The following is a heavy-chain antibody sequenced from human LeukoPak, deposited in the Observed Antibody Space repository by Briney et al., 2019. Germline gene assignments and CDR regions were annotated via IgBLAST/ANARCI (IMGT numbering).Heavy chain of an antibody. CDR1: GYSFTSYW. J-gene: IGHJ3*02. CDR3: AGVVVAATSGAFDI. D-gene: IGHD2-15*01. V-gene: IGHV5-51*04. Sequence: GESLKISCKGSGYSFTSYWIGWVRQMPGKGLGWMGIIYPGDSDTRYSPSFQGQVTISADKPISTAYLQWSSLKASDTAMYYCAGVVVAATSGAFDIWGQGTMVTVSS. CDR2: IYPGDSDT.